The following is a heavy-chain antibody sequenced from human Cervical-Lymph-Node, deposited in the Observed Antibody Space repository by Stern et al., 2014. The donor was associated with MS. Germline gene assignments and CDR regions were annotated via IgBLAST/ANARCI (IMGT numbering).Heavy chain of an antibody. CDR2: IHYSGNT. V-gene: IGHV4-31*03. D-gene: IGHD1-14*01. CDR1: SGSIRSGGYY. CDR3: ARMGTSLDY. J-gene: IGHJ4*02. Sequence: QVQLVESGPGLVKPSQTLSLTCTVSSGSIRSGGYYWSWLRQHPGKGLEWIGHIHYSGNTYYNPSLMRRVIISVDTSKSQFSLKLTSVTVADTAVYYCARMGTSLDYWGLGTLVTVSS.